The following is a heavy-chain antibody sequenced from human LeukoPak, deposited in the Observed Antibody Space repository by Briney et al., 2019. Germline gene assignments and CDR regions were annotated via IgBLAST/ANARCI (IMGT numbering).Heavy chain of an antibody. D-gene: IGHD3-16*01. CDR2: INHNGNVN. J-gene: IGHJ6*02. CDR1: GFTFSSYW. V-gene: IGHV3-7*03. CDR3: ARGGGLDV. Sequence: QTGGSLRLSCAASGFTFSSYWMNWARQAPGKGLEWVASINHNGNVNYYVDSVKGRFTISRDNAKNSLYLQMSNLRAKDTAVYFCARGGGLDVWXQGATVTVSS.